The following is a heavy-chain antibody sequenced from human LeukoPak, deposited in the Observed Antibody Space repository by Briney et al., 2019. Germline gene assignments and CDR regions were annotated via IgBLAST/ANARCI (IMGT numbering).Heavy chain of an antibody. CDR2: ISYDGSNK. V-gene: IGHV3-30-3*01. J-gene: IGHJ6*04. CDR1: GFTFSSYA. Sequence: GGSLRLSCAASGFTFSSYAMHWVRQAPGKGLEWVAVISYDGSNKYYADSVKGRFTISRDNSKNTLYLQMNSLRAEDTAVYYCARDDSVRFGDANGMDVWGKGTTVTVSS. D-gene: IGHD3-10*01. CDR3: ARDDSVRFGDANGMDV.